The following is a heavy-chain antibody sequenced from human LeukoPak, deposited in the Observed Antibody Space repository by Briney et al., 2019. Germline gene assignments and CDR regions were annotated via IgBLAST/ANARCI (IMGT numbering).Heavy chain of an antibody. V-gene: IGHV3-23*01. Sequence: GGSLRLSCAASGFTFSSYAMSWVRQAPGKGLEWVSAISGSGGSTYYADSVKGRFTISRDNSKNTLYLQMNSLRAEDTAVYYCARMSLFYDSSGYSLWGQGTLVTVSS. CDR3: ARMSLFYDSSGYSL. CDR2: ISGSGGST. CDR1: GFTFSSYA. J-gene: IGHJ4*02. D-gene: IGHD3-22*01.